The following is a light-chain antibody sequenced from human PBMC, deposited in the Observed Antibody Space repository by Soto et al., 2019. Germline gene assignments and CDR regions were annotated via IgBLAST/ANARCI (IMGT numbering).Light chain of an antibody. CDR3: QQRSNWPPLP. J-gene: IGKJ4*01. Sequence: EIVMTQSPATLSVSPGERATLSCRASQSVSSNLAWYQQKPGQAPRLLIYGASTRATGIPARFSGSGSGTEFTLTISSLQSEDFAVYYCQQRSNWPPLPFGGGTKVDIK. CDR2: GAS. CDR1: QSVSSN. V-gene: IGKV3-15*01.